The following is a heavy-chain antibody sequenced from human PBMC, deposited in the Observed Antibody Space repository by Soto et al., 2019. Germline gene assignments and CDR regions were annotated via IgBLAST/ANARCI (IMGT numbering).Heavy chain of an antibody. D-gene: IGHD1-20*01. V-gene: IGHV4-34*01. CDR2: SNHSGST. Sequence: SETLDFTCAVYGGAFRGYYWPWIREPTGTGLEWIGASNHSGSTNQKPSLRSRVTISVDKSKNQLSLKVSSVTAADTAIYYCARGRTLITGTSLDYWGQGTLVTVS. CDR3: ARGRTLITGTSLDY. J-gene: IGHJ4*02. CDR1: GGAFRGYY.